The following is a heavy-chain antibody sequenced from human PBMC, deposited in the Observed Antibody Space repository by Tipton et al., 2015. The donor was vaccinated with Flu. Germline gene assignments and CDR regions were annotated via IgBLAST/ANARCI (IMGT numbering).Heavy chain of an antibody. CDR3: ARLGPDCSSTSCYRSNTDLLPTYFDY. Sequence: TLSLTCTVSDGSINSYYWSWIRQPPGKGLEWIGYIYNSGGANYNPSLKGRGTISVDTSKNQFSLNLSSVTVADTAVYYCARLGPDCSSTSCYRSNTDLLPTYFDYWGQGTRVTVSS. CDR1: DGSINSYY. D-gene: IGHD2-2*02. J-gene: IGHJ4*02. CDR2: IYNSGGA. V-gene: IGHV4-59*08.